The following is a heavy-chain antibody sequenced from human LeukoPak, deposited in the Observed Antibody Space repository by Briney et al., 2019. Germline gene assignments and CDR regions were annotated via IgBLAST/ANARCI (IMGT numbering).Heavy chain of an antibody. CDR3: ARDRVSSGGSYYFDY. J-gene: IGHJ4*02. CDR2: INWNGGST. V-gene: IGHV3-20*04. Sequence: GGSLRLSCAASGFTFDDYGMSWVRQAPGKGLEWVSGINWNGGSTGYADSVKGRFTISRDNAKNSLYLQMNSLRAEDTALYYCARDRVSSGGSYYFDYWGQGTLVTVSS. D-gene: IGHD6-19*01. CDR1: GFTFDDYG.